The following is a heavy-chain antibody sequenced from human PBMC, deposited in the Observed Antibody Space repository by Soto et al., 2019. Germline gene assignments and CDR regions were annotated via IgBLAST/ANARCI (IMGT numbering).Heavy chain of an antibody. CDR2: IWYDGSNK. Sequence: GGSLRLSCAASGFTFSSYGMHWVRQAPGKGLEWVAVIWYDGSNKYYADSVKGRFTISRDNSKNTLYLQMNSLRAEDTAVYYCARGAQNGTILRYFDWYLDYWGQGTLVTVSS. D-gene: IGHD3-9*01. J-gene: IGHJ4*02. V-gene: IGHV3-33*01. CDR3: ARGAQNGTILRYFDWYLDY. CDR1: GFTFSSYG.